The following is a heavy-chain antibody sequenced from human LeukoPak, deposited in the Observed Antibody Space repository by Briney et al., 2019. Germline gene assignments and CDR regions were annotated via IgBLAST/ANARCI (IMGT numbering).Heavy chain of an antibody. V-gene: IGHV3-48*03. CDR2: ISSSATTI. J-gene: IGHJ4*02. CDR3: ARDVRGGYHDY. CDR1: GFTFSTYE. Sequence: GGSLRLSCAASGFTFSTYEMNWFRQAPGKGLEWVSYISSSATTIYYADSVKGRFTISRDNAKNTLYLQMNSLRAGDTAVYYCARDVRGGYHDYWGQGTLVTVSS. D-gene: IGHD5-18*01.